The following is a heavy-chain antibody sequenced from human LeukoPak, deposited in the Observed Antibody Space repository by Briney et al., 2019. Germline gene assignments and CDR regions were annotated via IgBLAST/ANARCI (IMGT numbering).Heavy chain of an antibody. CDR3: ARGSYRPDY. CDR1: GFTFSSYE. J-gene: IGHJ4*02. Sequence: GGSLRLSCAASGFTFSSYEMNWVRQAPGKGLEWVSYISSSGSTIYYADSVKGRFSVSRDNAENSLYLQMNSLRAEDTAVYYCARGSYRPDYWGQGTLVTVSS. D-gene: IGHD1-26*01. CDR2: ISSSGSTI. V-gene: IGHV3-48*03.